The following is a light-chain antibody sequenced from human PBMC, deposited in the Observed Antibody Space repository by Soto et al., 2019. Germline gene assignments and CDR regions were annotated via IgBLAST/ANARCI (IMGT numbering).Light chain of an antibody. CDR1: QSVSSY. V-gene: IGKV3-11*01. J-gene: IGKJ1*01. CDR2: DTS. Sequence: EIGLTQSPATLSLSPGERATLSCRASQSVSSYLAWYQQKPGQAPRLLIYDTSNRATGIPARFSGSGSGTDFTLTISRLEPEDFAVYYCQHYGISPRTFCQGAKVDIK. CDR3: QHYGISPRT.